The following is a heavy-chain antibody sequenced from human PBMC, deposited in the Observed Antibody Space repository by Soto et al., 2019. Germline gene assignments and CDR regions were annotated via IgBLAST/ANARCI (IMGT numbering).Heavy chain of an antibody. CDR2: IKSKTDGGTT. V-gene: IGHV3-15*07. Sequence: LGVSLRLSCAASGFTFSNAWMNWVRQAPGKGLEWVGRIKSKTDGGTTDYAAPVKGRFTISRDDSKNTLYLQMNSLKTEDTAVNYCTTGPYSGYYFDYWGQGTQVTVSS. CDR3: TTGPYSGYYFDY. D-gene: IGHD3-22*01. J-gene: IGHJ4*02. CDR1: GFTFSNAW.